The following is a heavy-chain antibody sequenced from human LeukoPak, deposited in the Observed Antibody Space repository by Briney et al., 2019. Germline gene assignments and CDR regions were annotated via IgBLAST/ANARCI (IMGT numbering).Heavy chain of an antibody. V-gene: IGHV1-8*01. CDR1: GYTFTSYD. CDR2: MNPNSGNT. Sequence: GASVKVSFKASGYTFTSYDINWVRQATGQGLEWMGWMNPNSGNTGYAQKFQGRVTMTRNTSISTAYMELSSLRSEDTAVYYCARGVYSGYGSRYFQHWGQGTLVTVSS. D-gene: IGHD5-12*01. J-gene: IGHJ1*01. CDR3: ARGVYSGYGSRYFQH.